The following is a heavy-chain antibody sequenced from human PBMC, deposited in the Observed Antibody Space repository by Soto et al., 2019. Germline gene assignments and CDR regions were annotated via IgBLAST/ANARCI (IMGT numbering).Heavy chain of an antibody. CDR2: IIPIFGTA. D-gene: IGHD4-4*01. J-gene: IGHJ4*02. V-gene: IGHV1-69*12. Sequence: QVQLVQSGAEVKKPGSSVKVSCKASGGTFSSYAISWVRPAPGQGLEWMGGIIPIFGTANYAQKFQGRVTITADESTSAAYMEMSSLRSEDTAVYYCARDGGVYDYSPFDYWGQGTLVTVSS. CDR1: GGTFSSYA. CDR3: ARDGGVYDYSPFDY.